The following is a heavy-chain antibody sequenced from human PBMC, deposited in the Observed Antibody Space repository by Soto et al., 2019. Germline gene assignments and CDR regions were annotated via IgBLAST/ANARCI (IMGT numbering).Heavy chain of an antibody. V-gene: IGHV1-69*01. CDR3: ARGPVPPLVVATYYYGMDV. CDR2: INPSFGTA. D-gene: IGHD2-2*01. J-gene: IGHJ6*02. Sequence: QVQLVQSGAEVKKPGSSVKVSCKASGGTFSSYSISWVRQAPGQGLEWMGGINPSFGTANYAQKFQGRVTITADESTSTAHMELSSLRSEDTAVYYWARGPVPPLVVATYYYGMDVWGQGTTVTVSS. CDR1: GGTFSSYS.